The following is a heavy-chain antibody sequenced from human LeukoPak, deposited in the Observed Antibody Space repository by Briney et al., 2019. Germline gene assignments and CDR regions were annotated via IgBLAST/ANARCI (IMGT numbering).Heavy chain of an antibody. CDR1: GGTLSSYA. J-gene: IGHJ2*01. V-gene: IGHV1-69*05. CDR2: IIPIFGTA. Sequence: ASVKVSCKASGGTLSSYAISWVRQAPGQGLEWMGGIIPIFGTANYAQKFQGRVTITTDESTSTAYMELSSLRSEDTAVYYCAREELRATDWYFDLWGRGTLVTVSS. CDR3: AREELRATDWYFDL. D-gene: IGHD3-10*01.